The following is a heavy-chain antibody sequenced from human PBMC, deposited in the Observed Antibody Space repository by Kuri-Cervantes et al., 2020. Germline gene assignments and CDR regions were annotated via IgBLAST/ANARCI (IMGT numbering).Heavy chain of an antibody. D-gene: IGHD3-22*01. V-gene: IGHV3-48*02. CDR1: GFTFSNAW. J-gene: IGHJ4*02. CDR3: ARDSGYYDSSGLLRDYFDY. Sequence: GESLKISCAASGFTFSNAWMNWVRQAPGKGLEWVSYISSSSSTIYYADSVKGRFTISRDNAKNSLYLQMNSLRDEDTAVYYCARDSGYYDSSGLLRDYFDYWGQGTLVTVSS. CDR2: ISSSSSTI.